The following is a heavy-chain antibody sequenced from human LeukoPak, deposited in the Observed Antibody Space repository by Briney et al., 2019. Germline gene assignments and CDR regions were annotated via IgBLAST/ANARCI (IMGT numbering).Heavy chain of an antibody. V-gene: IGHV1-2*06. D-gene: IGHD6-19*01. J-gene: IGHJ3*02. CDR1: GYTFTGYY. CDR2: INPNSGGT. CDR3: ARVENGLVLGAFDI. Sequence: GASVKVSCKASGYTFTGYYMHWVRQAPGQGLEWMGRINPNSGGTNYAQKFQGRVTMTRDTPISTAYMELSRLRSDDTAVYYCARVENGLVLGAFDIWGQGTMVTVSS.